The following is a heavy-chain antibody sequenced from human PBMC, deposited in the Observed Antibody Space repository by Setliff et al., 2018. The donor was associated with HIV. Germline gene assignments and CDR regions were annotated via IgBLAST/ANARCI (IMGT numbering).Heavy chain of an antibody. Sequence: ASETLSLTCAVSGASISSTSYYWGWVRQSPGKGLEWIGSIYYSGSTYYNPSLKSRLTISVDTSRNQFSLKLSSLTAADTAVYYCARHYNVNYYVRKDFDHWGQGILVTVSS. CDR1: GASISSTSYY. V-gene: IGHV4-39*01. J-gene: IGHJ4*02. CDR3: ARHYNVNYYVRKDFDH. D-gene: IGHD1-26*01. CDR2: IYYSGST.